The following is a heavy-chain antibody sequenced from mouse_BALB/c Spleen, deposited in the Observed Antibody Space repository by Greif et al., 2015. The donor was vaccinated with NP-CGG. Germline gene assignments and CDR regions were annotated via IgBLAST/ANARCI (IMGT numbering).Heavy chain of an antibody. Sequence: EVQGVESGGGLVQPGGSLKLSCAASGFTFSSYGMSWVRQTPDKRLELVATINSNGGSTYYPDSVKGRFTISRDNAKNTLYLQMSSLKSEDTAMYYCARDWGHYGNWFFDYWGQGTTLTVSS. J-gene: IGHJ2*01. V-gene: IGHV5-6-3*01. CDR1: GFTFSSYG. CDR3: ARDWGHYGNWFFDY. D-gene: IGHD2-1*01. CDR2: INSNGGST.